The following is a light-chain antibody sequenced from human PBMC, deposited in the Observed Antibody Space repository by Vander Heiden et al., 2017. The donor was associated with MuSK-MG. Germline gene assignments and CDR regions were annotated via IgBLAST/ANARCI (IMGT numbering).Light chain of an antibody. CDR2: DAS. Sequence: DIQMTQSPSSLSASVGDRVTITCRASQDISNYLTWYQQKPGKVPKLLIYDASNLETGVPSRFSGSGSGTDFTFTISSLQPEDIATYYCQKYDNVPLTFGGGTKVEIK. CDR1: QDISNY. J-gene: IGKJ4*02. CDR3: QKYDNVPLT. V-gene: IGKV1-33*01.